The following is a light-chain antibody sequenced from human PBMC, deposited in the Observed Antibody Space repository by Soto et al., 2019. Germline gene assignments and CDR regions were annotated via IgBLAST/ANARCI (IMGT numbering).Light chain of an antibody. J-gene: IGKJ2*01. CDR2: GAS. Sequence: IVMTQSPATLSVSPVERVTLSCRASETVRTNLAWFQHKPGQTPRLLIFGASTRATGLPTSFTGSGSETEFTLIIGSLQSEDLAVYYCQQYYNSPPYTFGEGNKLEIK. CDR1: ETVRTN. CDR3: QQYYNSPPYT. V-gene: IGKV3-15*01.